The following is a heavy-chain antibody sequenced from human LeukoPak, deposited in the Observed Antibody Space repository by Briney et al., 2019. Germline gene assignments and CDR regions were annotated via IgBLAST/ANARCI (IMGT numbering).Heavy chain of an antibody. Sequence: PAETLSLTCAVYGGSFSGYYWSWIRQPPGKGLEWIGEINHSGSTNYNPSLKSRLTISVDTSKNKFSLKLSSVTAADTGVYYCARLIGWFDPWGQGTMVTVSS. CDR3: ARLIGWFDP. D-gene: IGHD2-8*01. V-gene: IGHV4-34*01. CDR2: INHSGST. CDR1: GGSFSGYY. J-gene: IGHJ5*02.